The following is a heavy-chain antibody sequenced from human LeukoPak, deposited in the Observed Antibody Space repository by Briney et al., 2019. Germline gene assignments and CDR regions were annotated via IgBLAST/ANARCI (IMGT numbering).Heavy chain of an antibody. V-gene: IGHV3-48*03. CDR1: GFTSSSYA. J-gene: IGHJ6*04. CDR2: ISSSGSTI. Sequence: GGSLRLSCAASGFTSSSYAMSWVRQAPGKGLEWVSYISSSGSTIYYADSVKGRFTISRDNAKNSLYLQMNSLRAEDTAVYYCAELGITMIGGVWGKGTTVTISS. CDR3: AELGITMIGGV. D-gene: IGHD3-10*02.